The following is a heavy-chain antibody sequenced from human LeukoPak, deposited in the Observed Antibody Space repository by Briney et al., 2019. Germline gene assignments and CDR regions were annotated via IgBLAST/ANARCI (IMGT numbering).Heavy chain of an antibody. CDR1: GYTFTSYY. Sequence: ASVKVSCKASGYTFTSYYMHWVRQAPGQGLEWMGIINPSGGSTSYAQKFQGRVTMTRDMSTSTVYMELSSLRSEDTAVYYCARGMGVDLVVTYPKPLDYWGQGTLVTVSS. CDR3: ARGMGVDLVVTYPKPLDY. J-gene: IGHJ4*02. D-gene: IGHD3-22*01. CDR2: INPSGGST. V-gene: IGHV1-46*01.